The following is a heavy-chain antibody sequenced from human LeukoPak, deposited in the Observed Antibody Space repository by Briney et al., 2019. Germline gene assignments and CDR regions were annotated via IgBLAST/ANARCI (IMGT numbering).Heavy chain of an antibody. CDR1: GFTFSSYA. V-gene: IGHV3-23*01. D-gene: IGHD2-15*01. CDR2: ISGSGDST. J-gene: IGHJ3*02. Sequence: GGSLRLSCAPSGFTFSSYAMSWVRQAPGEGLEWVSGISGSGDSTYYADSVKGRFTISRDNSKNTLYLQMTSLRAEDTAVYYCARAKSRLGYCSGGSCYSGHAFDIWGQGTMVTVSS. CDR3: ARAKSRLGYCSGGSCYSGHAFDI.